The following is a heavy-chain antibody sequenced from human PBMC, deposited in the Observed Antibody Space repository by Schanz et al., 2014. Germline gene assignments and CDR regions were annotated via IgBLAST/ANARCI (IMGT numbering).Heavy chain of an antibody. CDR1: GFTFSTYA. CDR2: ISGSGVIT. Sequence: DVQLVESGGGLVQPGGSLRLSCATSGFTFSTYAMSWVRQAPGKGLEWVSGISGSGVITYYEDSVKGRFTISRDNSKNTLYLQMNSLRAEDTAIDYCAKYRYSVFDFDYWGQGTLVTVSS. D-gene: IGHD3-16*02. V-gene: IGHV3-23*04. J-gene: IGHJ4*02. CDR3: AKYRYSVFDFDY.